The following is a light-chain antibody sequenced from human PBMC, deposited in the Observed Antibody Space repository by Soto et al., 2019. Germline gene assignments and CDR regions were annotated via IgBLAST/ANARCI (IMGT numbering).Light chain of an antibody. J-gene: IGKJ1*01. V-gene: IGKV3-20*01. CDR2: SAS. Sequence: EVVVTQSPATLSVSPGERATLSCRASESVGRHLAWYHQKPGQAPRVLIHSASSRATGIPDRFTGSGSGTDFTLTITRLEPEDFGVYYCQQYSSLPRTFGQGTKVDIK. CDR3: QQYSSLPRT. CDR1: ESVGRH.